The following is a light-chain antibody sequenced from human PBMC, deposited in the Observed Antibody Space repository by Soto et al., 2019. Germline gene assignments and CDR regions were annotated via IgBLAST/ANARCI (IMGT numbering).Light chain of an antibody. V-gene: IGKV1-5*03. J-gene: IGKJ1*01. CDR3: QQYNTYPWT. CDR1: QSISSW. Sequence: DTQMTQSPSTLSASVGDRVTITCRASQSISSWLAWYQQKPGKAPKLLIYKASSLESGVSARFSGSGSGTEFTLTISSLPPEDFATYYCQQYNTYPWTFGQGTRVDI. CDR2: KAS.